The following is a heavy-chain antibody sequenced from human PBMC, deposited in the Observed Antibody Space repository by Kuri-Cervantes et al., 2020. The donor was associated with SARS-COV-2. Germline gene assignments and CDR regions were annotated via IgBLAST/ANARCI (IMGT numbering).Heavy chain of an antibody. J-gene: IGHJ4*02. CDR3: AKDRAIVVVPAAMGIGY. D-gene: IGHD2-2*01. CDR2: IRYDGSNK. Sequence: GGSLRLSCAASGFTFSSYGMHWVRQAPGKGLEWVALIRYDGSNKYYADSVKGRFTISRDNSKNTLYLQMNSLRAEDTTVYYCAKDRAIVVVPAAMGIGYWGQGTLVTVSS. CDR1: GFTFSSYG. V-gene: IGHV3-30*02.